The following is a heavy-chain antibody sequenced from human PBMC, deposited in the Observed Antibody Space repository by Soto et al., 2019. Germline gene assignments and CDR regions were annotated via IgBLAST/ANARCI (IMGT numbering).Heavy chain of an antibody. CDR1: GFTFGDYA. D-gene: IGHD3-16*02. V-gene: IGHV3-49*03. Sequence: PGGSLRLSCTASGFTFGDYAMSWFRQAPGKGLEWVGFIRSKAYGGTTEYAASVKGRFTISRDDSKSIAYLQMNSLKTEDTAVYYCTRGGYDYIWGSYRYTRYYYYYMDVWGKGTTVTVSS. CDR3: TRGGYDYIWGSYRYTRYYYYYMDV. CDR2: IRSKAYGGTT. J-gene: IGHJ6*03.